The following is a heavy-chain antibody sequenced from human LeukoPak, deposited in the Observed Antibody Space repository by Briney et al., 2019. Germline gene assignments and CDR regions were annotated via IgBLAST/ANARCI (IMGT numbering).Heavy chain of an antibody. D-gene: IGHD3-10*01. CDR2: FDPEDGET. Sequence: GASVKVSCKVSGYTLTELSMHWLRQAPGKGLEWMGGFDPEDGETIYAQKFQGRVTMTEDTSTDTAYMELSSLRSEDTAVYYCATVPYGSGSYYKAGTTTEWGQGTLVTVSS. J-gene: IGHJ4*02. CDR1: GYTLTELS. V-gene: IGHV1-24*01. CDR3: ATVPYGSGSYYKAGTTTE.